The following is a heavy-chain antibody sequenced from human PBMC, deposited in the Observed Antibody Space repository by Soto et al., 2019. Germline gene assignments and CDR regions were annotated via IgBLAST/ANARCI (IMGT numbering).Heavy chain of an antibody. CDR1: GYTFTSYA. CDR2: INAGNGNT. CDR3: ARETYYYDSSGYGFGY. J-gene: IGHJ4*02. D-gene: IGHD3-22*01. Sequence: ASVKVSCKASGYTFTSYAMHWVRQAPGQRLEWMGWINAGNGNTKYSQKFQGRVTITRDTSASTAYMELSSLRSEDTAVYYCARETYYYDSSGYGFGYWGQGTLVTVSS. V-gene: IGHV1-3*01.